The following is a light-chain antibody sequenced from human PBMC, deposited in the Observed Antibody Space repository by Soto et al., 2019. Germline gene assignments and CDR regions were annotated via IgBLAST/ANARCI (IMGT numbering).Light chain of an antibody. CDR3: QQYGNSPLT. V-gene: IGKV3-20*01. CDR1: QSVRSDD. Sequence: EIVLTQSPATLSLSPGDRATLSCRASQSVRSDDFAWYQPKPGQATRAIIFGVSTRATTIPDRLRGSGSGTDFSLTISRLEPEDFALYYCQQYGNSPLTFGGGTKVEIK. J-gene: IGKJ4*01. CDR2: GVS.